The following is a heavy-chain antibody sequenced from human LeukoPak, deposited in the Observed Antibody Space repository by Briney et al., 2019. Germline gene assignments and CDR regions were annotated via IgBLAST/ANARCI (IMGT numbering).Heavy chain of an antibody. D-gene: IGHD3-3*01. CDR1: GFTFSSFA. CDR3: SKDRDVTMFGVVIIRARDY. J-gene: IGHJ4*02. V-gene: IGHV3-23*01. Sequence: PGGSLRLSCAASGFTFSSFAMSWVRQAPGKGLEWVSTISSSGGSTYYADSVKGRFTISRDNSKSTLYLQMNSLRAEDTAVYYCSKDRDVTMFGVVIIRARDYWGQGTLVTVSS. CDR2: ISSSGGST.